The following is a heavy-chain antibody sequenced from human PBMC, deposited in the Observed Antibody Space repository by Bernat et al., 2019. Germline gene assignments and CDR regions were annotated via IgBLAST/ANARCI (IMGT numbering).Heavy chain of an antibody. CDR2: INSDGSGT. V-gene: IGHV3-74*01. CDR3: ARALYYYDSSGPGAFDI. J-gene: IGHJ3*02. CDR1: GFTFSSYW. D-gene: IGHD3-22*01. Sequence: EVQLVESGGGLVQPGGSLRLSCAASGFTFSSYWMHWVRQAPGKGLVWVSRINSDGSGTRYADSVKGRFTISRDNAKNTLYLQMNSLRAEDTAVYYCARALYYYDSSGPGAFDIWGQGTMVTVSS.